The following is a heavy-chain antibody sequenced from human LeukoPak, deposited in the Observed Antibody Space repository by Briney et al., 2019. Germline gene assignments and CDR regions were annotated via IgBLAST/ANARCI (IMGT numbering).Heavy chain of an antibody. Sequence: GGSLRLSCAASGFTFSSYGMHWVRQAPGKGLEWVAVIWYDGSNKYYADSVKGRFTISRHNSKNTLYLQMNSLRAEDTAMYYCARARRGSLSNFDYWGQGTLVTVSS. CDR3: ARARRGSLSNFDY. J-gene: IGHJ4*02. D-gene: IGHD3-16*01. V-gene: IGHV3-33*01. CDR1: GFTFSSYG. CDR2: IWYDGSNK.